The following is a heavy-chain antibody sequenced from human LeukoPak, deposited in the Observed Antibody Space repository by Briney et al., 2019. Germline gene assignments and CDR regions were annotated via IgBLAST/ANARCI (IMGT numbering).Heavy chain of an antibody. V-gene: IGHV4-34*01. D-gene: IGHD6-13*01. CDR2: INHSGST. Sequence: TSETLSLTCAVYGGSFSGYYWSWIRQPPGKGLEWIGEINHSGSTNYNPSLKSRVTISVDTSKNQFSLKLTSVTAADTAVYFCARPGIAATGAFDCWGQGTLVTVSS. CDR1: GGSFSGYY. J-gene: IGHJ4*02. CDR3: ARPGIAATGAFDC.